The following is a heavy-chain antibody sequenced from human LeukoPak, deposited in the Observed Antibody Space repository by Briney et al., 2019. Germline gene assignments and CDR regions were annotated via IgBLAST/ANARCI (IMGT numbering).Heavy chain of an antibody. Sequence: ASVKVSCKASGYTFTGDYMHWLRQAPGQGLEWMGRINPNSGGTNYAQKFQGRVTMTRDTSISTAYMELSRLRSDDTAVYYCARGVRGSFQPLVYWGQGTLVTVSS. J-gene: IGHJ4*02. CDR1: GYTFTGDY. CDR3: ARGVRGSFQPLVY. CDR2: INPNSGGT. V-gene: IGHV1-2*06. D-gene: IGHD1-26*01.